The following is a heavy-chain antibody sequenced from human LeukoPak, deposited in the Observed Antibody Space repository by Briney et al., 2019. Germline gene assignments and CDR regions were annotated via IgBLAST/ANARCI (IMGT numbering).Heavy chain of an antibody. CDR1: GGSITSYY. D-gene: IGHD1-14*01. J-gene: IGHJ5*02. V-gene: IGHV4-4*07. CDR2: IYASGST. Sequence: SETLSLTCTVSGGSITSYYWSWIRQPAGKGLEWIGRIYASGSTNYNPSLKSRVTMSVDTSKNQFSLKLSSVTAADTAVYYCARNPHNSHNWLDPWGQGTLVTVSS. CDR3: ARNPHNSHNWLDP.